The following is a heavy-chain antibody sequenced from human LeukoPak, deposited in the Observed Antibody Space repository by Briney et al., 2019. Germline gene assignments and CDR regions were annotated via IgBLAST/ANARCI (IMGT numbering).Heavy chain of an antibody. CDR2: INPNSGGT. Sequence: ASVKVSCKASGYTFTGYYMHWVRQAPGQGLEWMGWINPNSGGTNYAQKFQGRVTITTDESTSTAYMELSSLRSEDTAVYYCARDYDILTGYCITWGQGTLVTVSS. CDR1: GYTFTGYY. CDR3: ARDYDILTGYCIT. V-gene: IGHV1-2*02. D-gene: IGHD3-9*01. J-gene: IGHJ4*02.